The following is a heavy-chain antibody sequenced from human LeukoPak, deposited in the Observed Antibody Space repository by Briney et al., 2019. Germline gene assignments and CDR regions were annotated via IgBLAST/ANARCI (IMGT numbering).Heavy chain of an antibody. CDR2: ISGSGGST. V-gene: IGHV3-23*01. Sequence: PGGSLRLSCAASGFTFSSYAMSWVRQAPGKGLEWVSAISGSGGSTYYADSVKGRFTISRDNAKSSLYLQMNSLRAEDTAVYYCARDIVAAGLFFDYWGQGTLVTVSS. CDR3: ARDIVAAGLFFDY. D-gene: IGHD6-13*01. J-gene: IGHJ4*02. CDR1: GFTFSSYA.